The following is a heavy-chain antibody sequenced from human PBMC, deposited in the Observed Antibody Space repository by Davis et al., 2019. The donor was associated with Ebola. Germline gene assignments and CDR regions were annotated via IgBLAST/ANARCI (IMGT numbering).Heavy chain of an antibody. Sequence: PGGSLRLSCAASGFTFSSYWMSWVRQAPGKGLEWVDNIKQDRSEKYYVDSVKGRFTISRDNAKNSLYLQMNSLRAEDTAVYYCARTYGYSSGWYGYWGQGTLVTVSS. J-gene: IGHJ4*02. V-gene: IGHV3-7*01. D-gene: IGHD6-19*01. CDR1: GFTFSSYW. CDR3: ARTYGYSSGWYGY. CDR2: IKQDRSEK.